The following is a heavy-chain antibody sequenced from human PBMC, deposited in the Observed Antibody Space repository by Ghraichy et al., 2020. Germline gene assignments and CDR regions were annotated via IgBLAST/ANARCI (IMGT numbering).Heavy chain of an antibody. D-gene: IGHD6-25*01. CDR3: ARGRSSGSIFDY. CDR1: GFSVSTNY. Sequence: GGSLRLSCAPSGFSVSTNYMSWVRQAPGKGLECVSSITPDGRTYYAESLKGPFTISRDSSKNTLYLQMNSLRAEDTAFYYCARGRSSGSIFDYWGQGTLVTVSS. V-gene: IGHV3-53*01. CDR2: ITPDGRT. J-gene: IGHJ4*02.